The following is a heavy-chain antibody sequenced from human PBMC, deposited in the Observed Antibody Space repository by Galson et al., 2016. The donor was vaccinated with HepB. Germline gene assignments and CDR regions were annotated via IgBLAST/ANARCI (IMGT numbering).Heavy chain of an antibody. CDR1: GDSITSSSHY. CDR3: AHTLGDYGSPYYYGMDV. Sequence: ETLSLTCTVSGDSITSSSHYWGWIRQPPGKGLDWIGSIYSSGSTYYNPSLKSRVTISVDTSKNHFSLNLSSVTAADTAVYYCAHTLGDYGSPYYYGMDVWGQGTTVTVSS. V-gene: IGHV4-39*02. J-gene: IGHJ6*02. CDR2: IYSSGST. D-gene: IGHD4-17*01.